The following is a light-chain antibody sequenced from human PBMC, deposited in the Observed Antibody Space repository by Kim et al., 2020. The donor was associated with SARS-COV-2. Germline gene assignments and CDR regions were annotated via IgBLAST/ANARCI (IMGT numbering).Light chain of an antibody. CDR3: QQYKSYPLT. CDR1: QSISNW. J-gene: IGKJ4*01. V-gene: IGKV1-5*03. CDR2: KAS. Sequence: DIQMTQSPSTLSASVGDRVTITCRASQSISNWLAWYQQKPGKAPKLLIYKASTLETGVPSRFSGSGSGTEFTLTISSLQPDDFATDYCQQYKSYPLTFGGGTKVDIK.